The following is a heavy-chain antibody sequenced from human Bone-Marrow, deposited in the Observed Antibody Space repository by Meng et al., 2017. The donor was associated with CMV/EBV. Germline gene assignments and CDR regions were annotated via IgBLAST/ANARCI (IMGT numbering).Heavy chain of an antibody. D-gene: IGHD5-24*01. CDR1: GYTFTSYG. J-gene: IGHJ6*02. CDR3: ARDRDRGGVWYYVMDV. Sequence: ASVKVSCKASGYTFTSYGISWVRQAPGQGLEWMGWISAYNGNTNYAQKLQGRVTMTTDTSTSTAYMELRSLRSDDTAVYYCARDRDRGGVWYYVMDVWGQGTTVTVSS. V-gene: IGHV1-18*01. CDR2: ISAYNGNT.